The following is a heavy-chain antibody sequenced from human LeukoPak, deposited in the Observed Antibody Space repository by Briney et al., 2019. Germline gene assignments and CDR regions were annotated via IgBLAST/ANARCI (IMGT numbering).Heavy chain of an antibody. CDR3: ARAVRRYYYGMDV. Sequence: SETLSLTCAVYGGSFSGYYWSWIRQPPGKGLEWIGEINHSGSTNYNPSLKSRVTISVDTSKNQFSLKLSSVTAADTAVYYCARAVRRYYYGMDVWGQGTTVTVSS. D-gene: IGHD2-2*01. CDR1: GGSFSGYY. CDR2: INHSGST. J-gene: IGHJ6*02. V-gene: IGHV4-34*01.